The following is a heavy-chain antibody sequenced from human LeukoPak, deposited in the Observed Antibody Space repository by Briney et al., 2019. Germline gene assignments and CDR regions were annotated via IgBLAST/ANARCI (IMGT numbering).Heavy chain of an antibody. J-gene: IGHJ4*02. Sequence: RGSLRLSCVVSGFRFSDYYMNWIRQTPGKSLELISYISGSSDAIYYTDSVKGRFTISRDNAKNSLYLQLDSLSAEDTAVYYCASLYDSTGFCFDYWGQGALVTVSS. CDR2: ISGSSDAI. CDR3: ASLYDSTGFCFDY. V-gene: IGHV3-11*01. CDR1: GFRFSDYY. D-gene: IGHD3-22*01.